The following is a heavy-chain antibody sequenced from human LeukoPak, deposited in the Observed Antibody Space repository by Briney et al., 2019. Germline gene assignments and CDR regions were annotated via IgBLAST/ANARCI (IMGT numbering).Heavy chain of an antibody. V-gene: IGHV4-34*01. CDR1: GGSFSGYY. CDR3: ARAGAGAY. Sequence: SETLSLTCAVYGGSFSGYYWIWIRQPPGKGLEWIGEINHSGSTNYNPSLKSRVTISVDTSKNQFSLKLIAVTAADTAVYYCARAGAGAYWGQGTLVTVSS. J-gene: IGHJ4*02. D-gene: IGHD1-26*01. CDR2: INHSGST.